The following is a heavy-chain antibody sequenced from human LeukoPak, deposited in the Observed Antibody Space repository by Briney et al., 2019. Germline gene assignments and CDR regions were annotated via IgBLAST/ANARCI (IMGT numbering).Heavy chain of an antibody. CDR1: GFTFSSYV. CDR3: ARSAWGSGLFHYFDY. CDR2: ISYDGSNE. Sequence: GRSLRLSCAASGFTFSSYVMHWVRQAPGKGLEWVAVISYDGSNEYYTDSVKGRFTISRDDSKNTLYLQMNSLRAEDTAVYYCARSAWGSGLFHYFDYWGQGTLVTVSS. V-gene: IGHV3-30-3*01. J-gene: IGHJ4*02. D-gene: IGHD2-15*01.